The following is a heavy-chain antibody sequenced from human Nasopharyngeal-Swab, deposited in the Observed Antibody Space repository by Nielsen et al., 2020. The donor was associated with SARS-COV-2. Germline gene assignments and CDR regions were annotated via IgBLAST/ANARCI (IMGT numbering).Heavy chain of an antibody. J-gene: IGHJ6*02. V-gene: IGHV3-21*01. Sequence: GESLKISCAASGFTFNNYNFNWVRQALGKGLEWVSSISSSSSYIYYADSVKGRFTISRDNAKNSLYLQMNSLRAKDTAVYYCARDGLDYDFWSAYFMDVWGQGTTVTVSS. D-gene: IGHD3-3*01. CDR3: ARDGLDYDFWSAYFMDV. CDR2: ISSSSSYI. CDR1: GFTFNNYN.